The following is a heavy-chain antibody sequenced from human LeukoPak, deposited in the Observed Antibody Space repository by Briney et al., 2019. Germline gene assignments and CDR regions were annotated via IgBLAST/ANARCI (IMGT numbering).Heavy chain of an antibody. CDR1: GFTFSRYW. J-gene: IGHJ5*02. V-gene: IGHV3-53*01. CDR2: MYSRGDT. D-gene: IGHD6-13*01. CDR3: ARDAPQVPAAGVLAS. Sequence: PGESLRLSCVASGFTFSRYWVSWVRQAPGKGLEWVSVMYSRGDTYYADSVKGRFTFSRDISKNTLYLQMNGLRVEDTAMYYCARDAPQVPAAGVLASWGQGTLVIVSS.